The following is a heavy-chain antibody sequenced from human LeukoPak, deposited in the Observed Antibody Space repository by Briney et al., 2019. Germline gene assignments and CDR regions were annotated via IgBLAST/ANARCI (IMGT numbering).Heavy chain of an antibody. V-gene: IGHV4-4*02. J-gene: IGHJ4*02. D-gene: IGHD3-10*01. Sequence: PSETLSLTCAVSGASISSSNWWSWVRQPPGKGLEWIGEIYHSGSTNYNPSLKSRVTISVDKSKNQFSLKLSSVTAADTAVYYCARAKNYYGSGSYPPYYFDYWGQGTLVTVSS. CDR1: GASISSSNW. CDR3: ARAKNYYGSGSYPPYYFDY. CDR2: IYHSGST.